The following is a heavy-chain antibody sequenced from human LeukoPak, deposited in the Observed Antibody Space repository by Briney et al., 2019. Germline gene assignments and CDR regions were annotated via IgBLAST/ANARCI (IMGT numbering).Heavy chain of an antibody. Sequence: GGSLRLSCAASGFTFSSYSMNWVRQAPGKGLEWVSYISSSSTIYYAGSVKGRFTISRDNAKNSLFLQMNSLRAEDTAVYYCARDKGTEGLLPRGDWYFDLWGRGTLVTVSS. D-gene: IGHD3-3*01. V-gene: IGHV3-48*04. CDR1: GFTFSSYS. J-gene: IGHJ2*01. CDR2: ISSSSTI. CDR3: ARDKGTEGLLPRGDWYFDL.